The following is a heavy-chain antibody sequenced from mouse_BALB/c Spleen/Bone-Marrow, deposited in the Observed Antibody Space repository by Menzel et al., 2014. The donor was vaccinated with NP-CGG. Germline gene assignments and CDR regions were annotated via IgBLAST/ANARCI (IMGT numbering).Heavy chain of an antibody. CDR3: AIRYYAMDY. CDR2: IIPSSGYT. Sequence: QVQLQQSGAELARPGASVKMSCKASGYTFTTYTIHWMKQRPGQGLEWIGYIIPSSGYTNYNQKFKDKATLTADKSSSTAYMQLSSLTPEDSAVYYCAIRYYAMDYWGQGTLVTVSS. CDR1: GYTFTTYT. D-gene: IGHD1-1*01. V-gene: IGHV1-4*01. J-gene: IGHJ4*01.